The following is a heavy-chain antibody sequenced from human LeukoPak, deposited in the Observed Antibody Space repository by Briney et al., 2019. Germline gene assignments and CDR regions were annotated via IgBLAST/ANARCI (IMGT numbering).Heavy chain of an antibody. CDR2: IYWDDDK. V-gene: IGHV2-5*02. CDR1: GFSLSTSGVG. CDR3: AHIILEWRRATAFDI. Sequence: SGPTLVNPTQTLTLTCTFSGFSLSTSGVGVGWIRQPPGKALEWLALIYWDDDKRYSPSLKSRLTITKDTSKNQVVLTMTNMDPVDTPTYYCAHIILEWRRATAFDIWGQGTMVTVSS. D-gene: IGHD2-15*01. J-gene: IGHJ3*02.